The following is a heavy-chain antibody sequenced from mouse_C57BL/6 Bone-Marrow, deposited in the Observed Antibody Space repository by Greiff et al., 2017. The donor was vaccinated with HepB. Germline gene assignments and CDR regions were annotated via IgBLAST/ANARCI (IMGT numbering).Heavy chain of an antibody. Sequence: EVMLVESGGDLVKPGGSLKLSCAASGFTFSSYGMSWVRQTPDKRLEWVATISSGGSYTYYPDSVKGRFTISRDNAKNTLYLQMSSLKSEDTAMYYCARHRLGAWFAYWGQGTLVTVSA. D-gene: IGHD4-1*01. CDR2: ISSGGSYT. V-gene: IGHV5-6*01. CDR1: GFTFSSYG. J-gene: IGHJ3*01. CDR3: ARHRLGAWFAY.